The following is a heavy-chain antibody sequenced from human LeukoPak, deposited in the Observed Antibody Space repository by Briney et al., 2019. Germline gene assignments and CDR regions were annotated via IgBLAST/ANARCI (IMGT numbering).Heavy chain of an antibody. CDR1: GGSFSGYY. V-gene: IGHV4-34*01. D-gene: IGHD3-10*01. CDR3: ARGKRITMVRGVDLFDY. CDR2: INHSGST. Sequence: SETLSLTCAVYGGSFSGYYWSWIRQPPGKGLEWIGEINHSGSTNYNPSLKSRVTMSVDTSKNQFSLKLSSVTAADTAVYYCARGKRITMVRGVDLFDYWGQGTLVTVSS. J-gene: IGHJ4*02.